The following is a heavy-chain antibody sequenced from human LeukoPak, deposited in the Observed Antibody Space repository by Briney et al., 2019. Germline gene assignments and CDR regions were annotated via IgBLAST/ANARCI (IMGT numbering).Heavy chain of an antibody. CDR2: INHSGST. V-gene: IGHV4-34*01. CDR3: ATAGWQQWVHFQH. CDR1: GGSFSGYY. J-gene: IGHJ1*01. Sequence: SETLSLTCAVYGGSFSGYYWSWIRQPPGKGLEWIGEINHSGSTNYNPSLKSRVTISVDTSKNQFSLKLSSVTAADTAVYYCATAGWQQWVHFQHWGQGTLVTVSS. D-gene: IGHD6-19*01.